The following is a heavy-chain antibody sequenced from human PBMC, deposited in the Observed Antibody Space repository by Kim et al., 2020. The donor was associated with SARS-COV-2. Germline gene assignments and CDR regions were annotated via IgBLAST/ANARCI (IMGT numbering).Heavy chain of an antibody. CDR3: ARSNSPQYYFDY. V-gene: IGHV1-46*01. D-gene: IGHD4-4*01. CDR2: INPSCGST. Sequence: ASVKVSCKASGYTFTSYYMHWVRQAPGQGLEWMGIINPSCGSTSYAQKFQGRVTMTRDTSTSTVYMELSSLRSEDTAVYYCARSNSPQYYFDYWGQGTLVTVSS. CDR1: GYTFTSYY. J-gene: IGHJ4*02.